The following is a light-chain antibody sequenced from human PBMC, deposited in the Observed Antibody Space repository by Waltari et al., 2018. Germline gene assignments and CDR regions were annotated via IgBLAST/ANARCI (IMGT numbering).Light chain of an antibody. CDR1: QSINNR. J-gene: IGKJ3*01. Sequence: DIQVTQSPSTLSASVGDRVTITCRASQSINNRLAWYQQKPGKAPKFSIHRTPTLESGVPSRFSGSGSGTEFTLTISSLQPDDFATYYCQQYYSYPFTFGPGTKVDLQ. V-gene: IGKV1-5*03. CDR2: RTP. CDR3: QQYYSYPFT.